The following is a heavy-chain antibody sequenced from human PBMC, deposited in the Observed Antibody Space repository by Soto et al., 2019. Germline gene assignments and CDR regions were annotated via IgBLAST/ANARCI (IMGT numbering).Heavy chain of an antibody. V-gene: IGHV4-59*08. J-gene: IGHJ6*03. CDR2: TYYTGRT. D-gene: IGHD3-3*01. CDR3: ARHLSDFWCGRPELYYYMDV. Sequence: SETLSLTCTVSGDSISGYYWSWIRQAPGKGLEWIGYTYYTGRTDYNPSLKSRVTISVDTSKNQFSLKLSSVTAADTAVYYCARHLSDFWCGRPELYYYMDVWGKGTTVTVSS. CDR1: GDSISGYY.